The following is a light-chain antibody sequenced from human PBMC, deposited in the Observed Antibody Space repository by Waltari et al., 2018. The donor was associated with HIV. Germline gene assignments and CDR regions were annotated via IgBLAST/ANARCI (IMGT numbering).Light chain of an antibody. J-gene: IGLJ3*02. V-gene: IGLV2-14*01. CDR2: EVS. CDR1: SSDIGGYNY. Sequence: QSALTQPASVSGSPGQSITISCTGTSSDIGGYNYVSWHQHHPGRAPKLIIFEVSNRPSGVSNRFSGSKSGNTASLIISGLLAEDDADYYCSSYTSGTTWEFGGGTKLTVL. CDR3: SSYTSGTTWE.